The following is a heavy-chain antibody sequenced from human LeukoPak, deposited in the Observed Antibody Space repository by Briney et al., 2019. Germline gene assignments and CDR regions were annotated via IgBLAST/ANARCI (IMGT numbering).Heavy chain of an antibody. Sequence: GASVKVSCKVSGYTLTELSMHWVRQAPGKGLEWMGGFDPEDGETIYAQKFQGRVTITRNTSISTAYMELSSLRSEDTAVYYCARGSSGGYYDFWSGYYIQGYYYYMDVWGKGTTVTVSS. CDR2: FDPEDGET. J-gene: IGHJ6*03. V-gene: IGHV1-24*01. D-gene: IGHD3-3*01. CDR3: ARGSSGGYYDFWSGYYIQGYYYYMDV. CDR1: GYTLTELS.